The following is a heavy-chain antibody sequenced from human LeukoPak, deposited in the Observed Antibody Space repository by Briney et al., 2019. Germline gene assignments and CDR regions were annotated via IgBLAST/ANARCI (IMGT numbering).Heavy chain of an antibody. CDR3: AIGGMVPAAKWYWFDP. J-gene: IGHJ5*02. V-gene: IGHV4-34*01. CDR2: INHSGST. CDR1: GGSFSGYY. D-gene: IGHD2-2*01. Sequence: SETLSLTCAVYGGSFSGYYWGWIRQPPGKGLEWIGEINHSGSTNHNPSLKSRVTISVDTSKNQFSLKLSSVTAADTAVYYCAIGGMVPAAKWYWFDPWGQGTLVTASS.